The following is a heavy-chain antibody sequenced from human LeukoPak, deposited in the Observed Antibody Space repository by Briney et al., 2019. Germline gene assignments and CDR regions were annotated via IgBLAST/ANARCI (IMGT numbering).Heavy chain of an antibody. Sequence: GGSLRLSCAASGFTFSSYAMSWVREAPARGLEWVSSLRGNGDTSYADSVKGRFTLSRDESRNTVYLHLNELRVEDTAVYYCAKASWVSTADAVLWGQGTVVTVSS. J-gene: IGHJ4*02. CDR3: AKASWVSTADAVL. CDR2: LRGNGDT. V-gene: IGHV3-23*01. D-gene: IGHD3-16*01. CDR1: GFTFSSYA.